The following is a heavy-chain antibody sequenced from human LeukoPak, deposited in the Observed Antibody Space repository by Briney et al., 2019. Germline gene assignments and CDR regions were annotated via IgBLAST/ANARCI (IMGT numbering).Heavy chain of an antibody. V-gene: IGHV3-21*01. J-gene: IGHJ4*02. CDR2: ISDTSSYI. CDR1: EFTFSNYN. CDR3: TRAWGYSYGSHY. Sequence: PVGSLRLSCAASEFTFSNYNMNWVRQAPGKGLEWVSSISDTSSYIYYADSVKGRFTISRDNAKNSLYLQMNSLRAEDTAVYYCTRAWGYSYGSHYWGEGTLVTVSS. D-gene: IGHD5-18*01.